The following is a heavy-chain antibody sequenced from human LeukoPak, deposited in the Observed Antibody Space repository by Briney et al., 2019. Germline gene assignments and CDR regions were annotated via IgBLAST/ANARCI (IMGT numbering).Heavy chain of an antibody. V-gene: IGHV1-2*02. D-gene: IGHD3-22*01. Sequence: GASVKVSCKASGYTFTGYYMHWVRQAPGQGLEWMGWINPNSGGTNYAQKFRGRVTMTRDTSISTAYMELSRLRSDDTAVYYCARCPGYYYDSSGYYNPLDYWGQGTLVTVSS. CDR2: INPNSGGT. J-gene: IGHJ4*02. CDR1: GYTFTGYY. CDR3: ARCPGYYYDSSGYYNPLDY.